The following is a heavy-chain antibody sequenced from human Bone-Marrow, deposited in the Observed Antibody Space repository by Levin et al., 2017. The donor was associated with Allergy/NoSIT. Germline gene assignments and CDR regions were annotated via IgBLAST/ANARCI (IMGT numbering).Heavy chain of an antibody. CDR1: GYSFTSHW. J-gene: IGHJ4*02. Sequence: GESLKISCKGSGYSFTSHWLAWVRQMPGKGLEWMGVIYPYDSDTRYRPSFQGQVTISADKSIGTAYLQWSSLKASDTAMYYCARGHYGDSLQPPHQVPLLDYWGQGTLVTVSS. V-gene: IGHV5-51*01. D-gene: IGHD4-17*01. CDR2: IYPYDSDT. CDR3: ARGHYGDSLQPPHQVPLLDY.